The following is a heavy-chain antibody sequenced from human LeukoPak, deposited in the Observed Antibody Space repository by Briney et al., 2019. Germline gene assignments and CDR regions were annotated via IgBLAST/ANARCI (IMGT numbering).Heavy chain of an antibody. V-gene: IGHV1-18*01. CDR2: ISAYNGNT. J-gene: IGHJ3*02. CDR1: GYTFTSYG. Sequence: ASVKVSCKASGYTFTSYGISWVRQAPGQGLEWMGWISAYNGNTNYAQKLQGRVTMTTDTSTSTAYMELRSLRSDDTAVYYCARVADYGSNSLPFDIWGQGTMVTVSS. D-gene: IGHD4-23*01. CDR3: ARVADYGSNSLPFDI.